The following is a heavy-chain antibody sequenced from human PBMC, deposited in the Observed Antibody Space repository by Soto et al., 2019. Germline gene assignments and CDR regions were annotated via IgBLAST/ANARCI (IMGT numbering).Heavy chain of an antibody. D-gene: IGHD3-10*01. Sequence: EVQLLESGGGLVQPGGSLRLSCAASGFTFSSYAMSWFRQAPGKGLEWVSAISGSGGSTYYADSVKGRFTITRDNSKNTLYLQMNSLRVEDTAVYYCAKALLWFGELLYYFDYWGQGTLVTVSS. CDR3: AKALLWFGELLYYFDY. J-gene: IGHJ4*02. CDR1: GFTFSSYA. V-gene: IGHV3-23*01. CDR2: ISGSGGST.